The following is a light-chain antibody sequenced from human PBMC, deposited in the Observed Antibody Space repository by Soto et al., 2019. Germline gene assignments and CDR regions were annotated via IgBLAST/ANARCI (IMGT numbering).Light chain of an antibody. CDR1: GSDVGGYNF. CDR3: SSYGGFNNVL. V-gene: IGLV2-8*01. Sequence: QSALTQPPSASGSPGQSVTISCTGTGSDVGGYNFVSWYQHHPGKAPKLLIHHVSRRPSGVPARFSGSKSGNTASLTVSGLQTEDEADYYCSSYGGFNNVLFGGGTKLTVL. CDR2: HVS. J-gene: IGLJ2*01.